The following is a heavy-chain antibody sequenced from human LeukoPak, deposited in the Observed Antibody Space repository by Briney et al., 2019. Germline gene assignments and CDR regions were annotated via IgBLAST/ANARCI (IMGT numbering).Heavy chain of an antibody. Sequence: SETLSLTCNVSGGSISSTTYYWGWIRQPPGKGLEWIGYIYYSGRTNYNPSLKSRVTISVDTSKNQFSLKLSSVTAADTAFYYCARLTSGYYYYMDVWGKGTTVTVSS. V-gene: IGHV4-61*05. CDR2: IYYSGRT. J-gene: IGHJ6*03. D-gene: IGHD4-11*01. CDR1: GGSISSTTYY. CDR3: ARLTSGYYYYMDV.